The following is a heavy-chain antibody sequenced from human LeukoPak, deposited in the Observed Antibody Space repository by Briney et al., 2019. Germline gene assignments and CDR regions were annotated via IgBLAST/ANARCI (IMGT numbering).Heavy chain of an antibody. CDR1: GFTVSSYA. V-gene: IGHV3-23*01. CDR3: AKSDSGWYGETFDY. Sequence: GGSLRLSCAASGFTVSSYAMSWVRQAPGKGLEWVSAISGSGGSTYYADSVKGRFTISRDNSKNTLYLQMNSLRAEDTAVYYCAKSDSGWYGETFDYWGQGTLVTVSS. J-gene: IGHJ4*02. CDR2: ISGSGGST. D-gene: IGHD6-19*01.